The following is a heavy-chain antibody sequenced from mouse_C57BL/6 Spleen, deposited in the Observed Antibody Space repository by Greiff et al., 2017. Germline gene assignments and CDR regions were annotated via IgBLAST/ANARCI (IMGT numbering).Heavy chain of an antibody. J-gene: IGHJ4*01. Sequence: EVKLVESGGGLVQPGGSLKLSCAASGFTFSDYYMYWVRQTPERRLEWVAYISSGGGSTYYPDTVKGRFTLSRDNAKNTMYLQMSRLKSEDTAMYYCARQRDTLDMDYWGQGTSVTVSS. V-gene: IGHV5-12*01. CDR2: ISSGGGST. CDR1: GFTFSDYY. D-gene: IGHD3-3*01. CDR3: ARQRDTLDMDY.